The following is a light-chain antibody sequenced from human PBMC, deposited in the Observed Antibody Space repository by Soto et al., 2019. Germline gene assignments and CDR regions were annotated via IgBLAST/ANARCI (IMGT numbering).Light chain of an antibody. CDR1: ETVSSY. CDR2: DAS. V-gene: IGKV3-11*01. Sequence: DIVLTQSPVTLSLSPGDRATLSCRASETVSSYLLWYQQKPGQDPRLLIYDASERATGIPARFSGSGSETDFTLTISSLEPEDFAVYYCQQRSNWPSWTFGQGTKVDI. CDR3: QQRSNWPSWT. J-gene: IGKJ1*01.